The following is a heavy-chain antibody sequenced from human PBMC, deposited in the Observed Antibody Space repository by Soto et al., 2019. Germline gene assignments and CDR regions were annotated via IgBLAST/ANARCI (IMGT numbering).Heavy chain of an antibody. CDR3: ARGGYFDWEMKRFDY. J-gene: IGHJ4*02. D-gene: IGHD3-9*01. CDR2: INPNSGGT. CDR1: GYTFTGYY. V-gene: IGHV1-2*04. Sequence: ASVKVSCKASGYTFTGYYMHWVRQAPGQGLEWMGWINPNSGGTNYAQKFQGWVTMTRDTSISTAYMELSRLRSDDTAVYYCARGGYFDWEMKRFDYSAQGNLVTVSS.